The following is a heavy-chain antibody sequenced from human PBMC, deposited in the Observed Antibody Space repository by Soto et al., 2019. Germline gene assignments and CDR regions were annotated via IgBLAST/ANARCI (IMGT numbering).Heavy chain of an antibody. Sequence: SETLSRTCTVSGGSISSFYWSWIRQPPGKGLEWIGYVYYSGSTNYSPSLKSRVTISIDTSKNQFSRKLTSVTAADTAVYYCARDDSGSLKFVYWGQGTLVTVSS. CDR3: ARDDSGSLKFVY. CDR1: GGSISSFY. CDR2: VYYSGST. J-gene: IGHJ4*02. D-gene: IGHD6-6*01. V-gene: IGHV4-59*01.